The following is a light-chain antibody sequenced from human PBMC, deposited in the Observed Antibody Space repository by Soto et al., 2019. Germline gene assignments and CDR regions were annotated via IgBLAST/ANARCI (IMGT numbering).Light chain of an antibody. V-gene: IGKV3-20*01. CDR2: CAS. Sequence: EIVLTQAPGTLSLSPEERTTLSCRASQIFSRTYLAWYQQKPGQAPRLLIYCASSRATGIPDRFSGSGSGTDFTITISRLEPEHLAVYYCQQYGSSPPCTFGQGTKVEIK. CDR1: QIFSRTY. J-gene: IGKJ1*01. CDR3: QQYGSSPPCT.